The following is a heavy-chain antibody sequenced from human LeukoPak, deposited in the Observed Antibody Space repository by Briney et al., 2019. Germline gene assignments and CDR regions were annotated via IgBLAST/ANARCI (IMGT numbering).Heavy chain of an antibody. J-gene: IGHJ4*02. CDR1: GFTFTTYW. Sequence: GGSLRLSCAASGFTFTTYWMHWVRQAPGKGLEWVSYISSSSSTIYYADSVKGRFTISRDNAKNSLYLQMNSLRAEDTAVYYCARRGQQLNYWGQGTLVTVSS. D-gene: IGHD6-13*01. CDR3: ARRGQQLNY. CDR2: ISSSSSTI. V-gene: IGHV3-48*01.